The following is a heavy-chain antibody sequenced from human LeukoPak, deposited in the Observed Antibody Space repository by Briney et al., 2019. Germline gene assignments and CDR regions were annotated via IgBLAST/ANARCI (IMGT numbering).Heavy chain of an antibody. Sequence: GASVKVSCKVSRYTLTELSMHWVRQAPGKGLEWMGGFDPEDGETIYAQKFQGRVTMTEDTSTDTAYMELSSLRSEDTAVYYCATPGDYYGSGSYTPFDYWGQGTLVTVSS. D-gene: IGHD3-10*01. V-gene: IGHV1-24*01. CDR2: FDPEDGET. CDR1: RYTLTELS. J-gene: IGHJ4*02. CDR3: ATPGDYYGSGSYTPFDY.